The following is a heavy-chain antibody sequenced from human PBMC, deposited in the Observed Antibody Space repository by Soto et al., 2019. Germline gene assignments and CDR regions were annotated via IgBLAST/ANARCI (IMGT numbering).Heavy chain of an antibody. CDR2: IYPGDSDT. CDR3: ATRNPQADSSGYFPDAFDI. J-gene: IGHJ3*02. D-gene: IGHD3-22*01. V-gene: IGHV5-51*01. CDR1: GYSFTSYW. Sequence: PGESLKISCXGSGYSFTSYWIGWVRQMPGKGLEWMGIIYPGDSDTRYSPSFQGQVTISADKSISTAYLQWSSLKASDTAMYYCATRNPQADSSGYFPDAFDIWGQGTMVTVSS.